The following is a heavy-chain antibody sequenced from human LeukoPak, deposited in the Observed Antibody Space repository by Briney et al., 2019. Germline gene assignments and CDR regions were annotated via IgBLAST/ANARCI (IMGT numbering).Heavy chain of an antibody. CDR2: IIPILGIA. V-gene: IGHV1-69*04. J-gene: IGHJ5*02. CDR1: GGTFSSYA. CDR3: ARTGIAAAGGGGHNWFDP. D-gene: IGHD6-13*01. Sequence: ASVKVSCKASGGTFSSYAISWVRQAPGQGLEWMGRIIPILGIANYAQKFQGRVTITADKSTSTAYMALSSLRSEDTAVYYCARTGIAAAGGGGHNWFDPWGQGTLVTVSS.